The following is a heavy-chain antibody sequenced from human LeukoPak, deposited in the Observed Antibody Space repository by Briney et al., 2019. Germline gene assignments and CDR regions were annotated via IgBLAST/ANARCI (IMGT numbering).Heavy chain of an antibody. CDR1: GGSISSYY. CDR2: IYYSGST. Sequence: KPSETLSLTCTVSGGSISSYYWSWIRQPPGKGLEWIGYIYYSGSTNYNPSLKSRVTISVDTSKNQFSLKLSSVTAADTAVYYCARDRWGNPPDYWGQGTLVTVSS. D-gene: IGHD4-23*01. CDR3: ARDRWGNPPDY. V-gene: IGHV4-59*01. J-gene: IGHJ4*02.